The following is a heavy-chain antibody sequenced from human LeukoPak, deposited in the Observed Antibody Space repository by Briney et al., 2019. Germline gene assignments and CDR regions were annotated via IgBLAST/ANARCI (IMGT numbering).Heavy chain of an antibody. CDR1: GFTFSSYA. CDR3: YSIAAAGYNFDY. V-gene: IGHV3-64D*06. CDR2: ISSNGGST. J-gene: IGHJ4*02. D-gene: IGHD6-13*01. Sequence: GGSLRLSCSASGFTFSSYAMHWVRQAPGKGLEYVAAISSNGGSTYYADSVKGRFTISRDNSKNTLYLQMSSLRAEDTAVYYCYSIAAAGYNFDYWGQGTLVTVSS.